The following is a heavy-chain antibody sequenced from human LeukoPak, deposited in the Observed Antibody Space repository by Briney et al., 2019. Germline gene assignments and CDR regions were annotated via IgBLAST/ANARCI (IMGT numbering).Heavy chain of an antibody. CDR1: GGSISSYY. J-gene: IGHJ4*02. CDR2: IYYSGST. D-gene: IGHD6-19*01. V-gene: IGHV4-59*01. Sequence: SETLSLTCTVSGGSISSYYCSWVRQPPGKGLEWIGYIYYSGSTNYNPSLKSRVTISVDTSKNQFSLKLSSVTAADTAVYYCAGLIAVAGTGFDYWGQGTLVTVSS. CDR3: AGLIAVAGTGFDY.